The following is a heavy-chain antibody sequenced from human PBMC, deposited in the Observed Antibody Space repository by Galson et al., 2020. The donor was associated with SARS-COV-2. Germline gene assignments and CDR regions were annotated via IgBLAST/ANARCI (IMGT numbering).Heavy chain of an antibody. CDR3: ARALGGGYYSPFDY. J-gene: IGHJ4*02. V-gene: IGHV3-30*04. D-gene: IGHD3-22*01. CDR1: GFTFSSYA. Sequence: QLGESPKISCAASGFTFSSYAMHWVRQAPGKGLEWVAVISYDGSNKYYADPVKGRFTISRDNSKNTLYLQMNSLRAEDTAVYYCARALGGGYYSPFDYWGQGTLVTVSS. CDR2: ISYDGSNK.